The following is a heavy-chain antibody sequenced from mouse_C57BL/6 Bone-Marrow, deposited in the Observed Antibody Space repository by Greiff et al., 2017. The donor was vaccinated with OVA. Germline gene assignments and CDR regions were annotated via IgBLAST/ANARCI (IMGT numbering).Heavy chain of an antibody. J-gene: IGHJ2*01. Sequence: VQLQQSGAELVRPGASVTLSCKASGYTFTDYEMHWVKQTPVHGLEWIGAIDPETGGPAYNQKFKGKAILTADKSSSTAYMELRSLTSEDSAVYYCTRWGTTVVADFDYWGQGTTLTVSS. CDR2: IDPETGGP. V-gene: IGHV1-15*01. CDR1: GYTFTDYE. D-gene: IGHD1-1*01. CDR3: TRWGTTVVADFDY.